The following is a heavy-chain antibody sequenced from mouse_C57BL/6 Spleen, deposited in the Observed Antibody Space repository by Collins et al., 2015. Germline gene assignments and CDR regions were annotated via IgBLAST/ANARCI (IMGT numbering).Heavy chain of an antibody. V-gene: IGHV1-53*01. Sequence: QVQLQQPGTELVKPGASVKLSCKASGYTFTSYWVHWVKQSPGQGLEWIGNIYPTNGYTSYSEKFKSKATLTVDTSSNTAYMQLSSLTSEDSAVCYCARGDYFGSSWYFDVWGTGTTVTVSS. CDR2: IYPTNGYT. D-gene: IGHD1-1*01. CDR1: GYTFTSYW. J-gene: IGHJ1*03. CDR3: ARGDYFGSSWYFDV.